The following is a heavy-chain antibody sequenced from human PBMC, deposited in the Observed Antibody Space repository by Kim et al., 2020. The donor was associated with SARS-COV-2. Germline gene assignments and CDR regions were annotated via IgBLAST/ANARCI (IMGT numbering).Heavy chain of an antibody. CDR2: IYPGDSDT. V-gene: IGHV5-51*01. CDR1: GYSFTSYW. J-gene: IGHJ3*02. CDR3: AREDCSGGSCEGGAFDI. Sequence: GESLKISCKGSGYSFTSYWIGWVRQMPGKGLEWMGIIYPGDSDTRYSPSFQGQVTISADKSISTAYLQWSSLKASDTAMYYCAREDCSGGSCEGGAFDIWGQGTMVTVSS. D-gene: IGHD2-15*01.